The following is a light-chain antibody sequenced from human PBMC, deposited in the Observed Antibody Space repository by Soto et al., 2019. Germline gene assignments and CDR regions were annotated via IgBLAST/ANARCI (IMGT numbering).Light chain of an antibody. Sequence: QSVLTQPASVSGSPGQSITISCTGTSSDVGAYNYVSWYQQLPGTAPKLMIYGVTIRPSGVSNRFSGSKSGNTASLTISGLQAEDEADYYCSSYTSTSTLMVFGTGTKV. CDR3: SSYTSTSTLMV. V-gene: IGLV2-14*01. CDR1: SSDVGAYNY. CDR2: GVT. J-gene: IGLJ1*01.